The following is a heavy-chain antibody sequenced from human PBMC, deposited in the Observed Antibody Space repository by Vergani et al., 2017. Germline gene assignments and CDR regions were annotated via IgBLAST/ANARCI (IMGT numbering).Heavy chain of an antibody. J-gene: IGHJ4*02. Sequence: EVQLVPSGAEVKTPGEPLRISCKGSGYSFTSYWISCVRQMPGKGLEWMGRIDPSDSYTHYSPSFQGHVTISADKSISTAYLQWSSLKASDTAMYYCAGHTPEFSSVWYKRGNWYYFDYWGQGTLVTVSS. CDR1: GYSFTSYW. V-gene: IGHV5-10-1*03. CDR3: AGHTPEFSSVWYKRGNWYYFDY. CDR2: IDPSDSYT. D-gene: IGHD6-19*01.